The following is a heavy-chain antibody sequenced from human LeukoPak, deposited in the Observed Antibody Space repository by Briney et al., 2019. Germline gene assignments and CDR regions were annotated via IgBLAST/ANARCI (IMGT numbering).Heavy chain of an antibody. D-gene: IGHD6-13*01. CDR2: IYYSGST. J-gene: IGHJ4*02. Sequence: PSETLSLTCAVYGGSFSGYYWSWIRQPPGKGLEWIGYIYYSGSTNYNPSLKSRVTISVDTSKNQFSLKLSSVTAADTAVYYCARGTSAAAPNFDYWGQGTLVTVSS. V-gene: IGHV4-59*01. CDR1: GGSFSGYY. CDR3: ARGTSAAAPNFDY.